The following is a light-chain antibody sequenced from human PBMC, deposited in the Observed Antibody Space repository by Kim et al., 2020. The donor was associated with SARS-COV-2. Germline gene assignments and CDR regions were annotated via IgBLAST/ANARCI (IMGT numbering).Light chain of an antibody. CDR2: YTS. CDR1: QVLSGS. Sequence: ASAGDRVTITCLASQVLSGSLAWYQQKPGKAPKRLISYTSTLASGVPPRFSGSGSGTDFTLTIISLHPEDFATYYCQQAYSFPLTFGRGTRLEIK. CDR3: QQAYSFPLT. V-gene: IGKV1-12*01. J-gene: IGKJ5*01.